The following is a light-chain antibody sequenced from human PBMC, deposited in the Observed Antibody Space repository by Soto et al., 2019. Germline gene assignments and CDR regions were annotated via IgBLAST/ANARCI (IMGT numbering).Light chain of an antibody. CDR2: DVS. CDR3: ASYTTSSTYV. Sequence: QSALTQPASVSGSPGQSIAISCTGTSSDVGAFNYVSWYQQHPGKAPKFMIFDVSSRPSGVSDCFSGSKSGNTASLTISGLQTEYEADYYCASYTTSSTYVLGTGTKVTVL. J-gene: IGLJ1*01. V-gene: IGLV2-14*03. CDR1: SSDVGAFNY.